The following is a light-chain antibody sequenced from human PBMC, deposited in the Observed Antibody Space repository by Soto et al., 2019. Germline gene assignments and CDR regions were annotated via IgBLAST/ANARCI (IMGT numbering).Light chain of an antibody. CDR1: QSISSW. Sequence: DIQMTQSPSTLSASVGARVTSTCRASQSISSWLAWYQQKPGKAPKLLIYDASSLESGVPSRFSGSGSGTEFTLTISSLQPDDFATYYCQQYNSYPWKFGQGTKVDIK. CDR3: QQYNSYPWK. V-gene: IGKV1-5*01. J-gene: IGKJ1*01. CDR2: DAS.